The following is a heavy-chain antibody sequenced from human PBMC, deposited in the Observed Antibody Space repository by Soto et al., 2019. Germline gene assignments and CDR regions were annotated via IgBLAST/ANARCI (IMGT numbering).Heavy chain of an antibody. CDR1: GGSIRSGGYY. V-gene: IGHV4-31*03. J-gene: IGHJ4*02. CDR3: ARSYYNSCVYGY. CDR2: IFYSGST. D-gene: IGHD2-15*01. Sequence: QVQLQESGPGLVKPSQTLSLTCTVSGGSIRSGGYYWSWIRQHPGTGLEWIGNIFYSGSTYYNPSLKSRVTISVDTSKHQFSLNLSSVTAADTAVYFCARSYYNSCVYGYWGQGTLVTVSS.